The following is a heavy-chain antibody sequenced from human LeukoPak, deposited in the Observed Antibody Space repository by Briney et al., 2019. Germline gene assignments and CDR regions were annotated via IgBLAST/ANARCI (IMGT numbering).Heavy chain of an antibody. Sequence: GGSLRLSCAASGFTFSSYGMHWVRQAPGKGLEWVAFIRYDGSNKYYADSVKGRFTISRDNSKNTLYPQMNSLRAEDTAVYYCAKDPTVTGYYFDYWGQGTLVTVSS. D-gene: IGHD4-17*01. V-gene: IGHV3-30*02. CDR3: AKDPTVTGYYFDY. J-gene: IGHJ4*02. CDR2: IRYDGSNK. CDR1: GFTFSSYG.